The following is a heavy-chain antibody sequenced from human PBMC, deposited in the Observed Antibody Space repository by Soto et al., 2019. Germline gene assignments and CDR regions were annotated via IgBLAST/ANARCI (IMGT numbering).Heavy chain of an antibody. V-gene: IGHV1-18*04. D-gene: IGHD3-22*01. CDR1: GYTFTSYG. CDR3: ARDATRITMIVVVPPLDY. Sequence: ASVKVSCKASGYTFTSYGISWVRQAPGQGLEWMGWISAYNGNTNYAQKLQGRVTMTTDTSTSTAYMELRSLRSDDTAVYYSARDATRITMIVVVPPLDYWGQGTLVTVSS. CDR2: ISAYNGNT. J-gene: IGHJ4*02.